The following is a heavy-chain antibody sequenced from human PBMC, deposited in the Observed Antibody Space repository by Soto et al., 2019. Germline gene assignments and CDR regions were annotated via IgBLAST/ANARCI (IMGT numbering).Heavy chain of an antibody. Sequence: EVQLVESGGGLVQPGGSLRLSCAASGFTFSSYAMHWVRPAPGKGLEYVSAISSNGGSTYYANSVKGRFTISRDNSKTTLYLQMGSLRAEDMGVYYCSTNSGDYYYYGMDVWGQGTTVTVSS. CDR1: GFTFSSYA. CDR2: ISSNGGST. J-gene: IGHJ6*02. CDR3: STNSGDYYYYGMDV. D-gene: IGHD4-17*01. V-gene: IGHV3-64*01.